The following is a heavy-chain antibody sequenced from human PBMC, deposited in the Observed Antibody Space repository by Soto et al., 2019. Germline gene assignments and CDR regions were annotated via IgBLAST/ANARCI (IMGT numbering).Heavy chain of an antibody. CDR3: ARTKLGYCSGGSCYSNYYYYMDV. Sequence: ASVKVSCQASGYTFTSYDINWVRQATGQGIEWMGWMNPNSGNTGYAQKFQGRVTMTRNTSISTAYMELSSLRSEDTAVYYCARTKLGYCSGGSCYSNYYYYMDVWGKGTTVTVSS. V-gene: IGHV1-8*01. CDR1: GYTFTSYD. J-gene: IGHJ6*03. D-gene: IGHD2-15*01. CDR2: MNPNSGNT.